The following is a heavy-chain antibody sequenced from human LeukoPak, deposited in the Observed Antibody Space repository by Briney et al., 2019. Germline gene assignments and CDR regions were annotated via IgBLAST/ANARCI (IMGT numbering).Heavy chain of an antibody. D-gene: IGHD2-2*01. CDR3: ARALYCSSTSCYGRLDY. CDR2: ISSNGGST. CDR1: GFTFSSYA. J-gene: IGHJ4*02. Sequence: GGSLRLSCAASGFTFSSYAMHWVRQAPGKGLEYVSAISSNGGSTYYANSVKGRFTISRDNSKNTLYPQMGSLRAEDMAVYYCARALYCSSTSCYGRLDYWGQGTLVTVSS. V-gene: IGHV3-64*01.